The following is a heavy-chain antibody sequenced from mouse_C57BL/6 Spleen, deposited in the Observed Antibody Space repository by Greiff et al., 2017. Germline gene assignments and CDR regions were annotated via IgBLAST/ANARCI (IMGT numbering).Heavy chain of an antibody. D-gene: IGHD1-1*02. V-gene: IGHV1-69*01. Sequence: QVQLQQPGAELVMPGASVKLSCKASGYTFTSYWMHWVKQRPGQGLEWIGEIDPSDSYTNYNQKFKGKSTLTVDKSSSTAYMQLSSLTSEDSAVYYCARRVALVYARDYWGQGTSVTVSS. J-gene: IGHJ4*01. CDR2: IDPSDSYT. CDR1: GYTFTSYW. CDR3: ARRVALVYARDY.